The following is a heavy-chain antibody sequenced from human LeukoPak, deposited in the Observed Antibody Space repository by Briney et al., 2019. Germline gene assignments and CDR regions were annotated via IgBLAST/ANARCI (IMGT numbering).Heavy chain of an antibody. D-gene: IGHD3-10*01. V-gene: IGHV4-59*07. CDR3: ARTYYGSGSLYYYYYYMDV. J-gene: IGHJ6*03. Sequence: SDTLSLTCTVSGGSIRSNYWSWIRQPPGKGLEWIGYTYYSGSTNYSPSLKSRVRISVDTSKNQFSLKLSSVTAADTAVYYCARTYYGSGSLYYYYYYMDVWGKGTTVTVSS. CDR2: TYYSGST. CDR1: GGSIRSNY.